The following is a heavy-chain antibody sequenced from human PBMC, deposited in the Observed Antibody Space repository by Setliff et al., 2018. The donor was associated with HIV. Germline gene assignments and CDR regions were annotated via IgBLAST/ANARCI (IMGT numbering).Heavy chain of an antibody. V-gene: IGHV3-30*15. J-gene: IGHJ3*02. CDR2: ISYDGNNK. CDR3: AREYGDYSAFDI. Sequence: GGSLRLSCAASGFIFSSYSTHWVRQAPGKGLEWVAVISYDGNNKNYADSVKGRFTISRDNSKNMLYLQMGSLRAEDMAVYYCAREYGDYSAFDIWGQGTMVTVSS. CDR1: GFIFSSYS. D-gene: IGHD4-17*01.